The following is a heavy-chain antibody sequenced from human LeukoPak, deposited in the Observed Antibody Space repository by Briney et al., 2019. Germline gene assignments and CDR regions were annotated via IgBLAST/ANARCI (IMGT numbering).Heavy chain of an antibody. D-gene: IGHD4-11*01. CDR1: GYTFTSYA. CDR2: ISAGNGNT. V-gene: IGHV1-3*01. J-gene: IGHJ4*02. Sequence: GASVKVSCKASGYTFTSYAMHWVRQAPGQRLEWMGWISAGNGNTKYSQKFQGRVTITRDTSASTAYMELSSLRSEDTAVYYCARGAHYSNYVEYYFDYWGQGTLVTVSS. CDR3: ARGAHYSNYVEYYFDY.